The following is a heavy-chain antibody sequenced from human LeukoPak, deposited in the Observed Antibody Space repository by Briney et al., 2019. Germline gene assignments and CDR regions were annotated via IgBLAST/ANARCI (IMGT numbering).Heavy chain of an antibody. CDR3: ARGQGSRFDY. Sequence: SQTLSLTCAISGDSVSSNSAAWHWIRQSPSRGLEWLGRTYYRSKWYKDYAVSVKSRLTSKPDTSKNQFSLQVNSVTTEDTAVYYCARGQGSRFDYWGQGTLVTVSS. V-gene: IGHV6-1*01. D-gene: IGHD3-10*01. CDR2: TYYRSKWYK. CDR1: GDSVSSNSAA. J-gene: IGHJ4*02.